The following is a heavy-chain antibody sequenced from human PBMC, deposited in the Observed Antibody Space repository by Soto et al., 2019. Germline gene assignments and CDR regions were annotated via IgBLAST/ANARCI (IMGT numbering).Heavy chain of an antibody. Sequence: PGGSLRLSCAVSGFSFNTYWMNWVRQAPGKGLEWVAKIKHDGSDKYYVDSVKGRFTIPRDNAKNSLYLQINSLRVDDTAVYYCARSASGTFDVWGQGTMVTVSS. J-gene: IGHJ3*01. CDR1: GFSFNTYW. V-gene: IGHV3-7*04. CDR3: ARSASGTFDV. CDR2: IKHDGSDK. D-gene: IGHD3-10*01.